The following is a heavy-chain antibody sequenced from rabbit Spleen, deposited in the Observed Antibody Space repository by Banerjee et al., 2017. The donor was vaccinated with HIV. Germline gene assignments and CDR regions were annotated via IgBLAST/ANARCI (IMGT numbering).Heavy chain of an antibody. D-gene: IGHD8-1*01. CDR3: ARDSGSSFSSYGMDL. V-gene: IGHV1S45*01. Sequence: EQLEESGGGLVKPEGSLTLTCKASGVSFSSSSFMCWVRQAPGKGLEWIACIDTGSRDFTYYATWAKGRFTCSKTSSTTVTLQMTSLTVADTATYFCARDSGSSFSSYGMDLWGPGTLVTVS. J-gene: IGHJ6*01. CDR1: GVSFSSSSF. CDR2: IDTGSRDFT.